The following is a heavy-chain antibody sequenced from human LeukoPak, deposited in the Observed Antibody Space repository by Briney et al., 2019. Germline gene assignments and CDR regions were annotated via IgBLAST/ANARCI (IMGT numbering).Heavy chain of an antibody. CDR3: ARGSVFSDY. D-gene: IGHD3-9*01. Sequence: SETLSLTCAVYGESFSGYYWSWIRQPPGKGLEWIGEINHSGSTNYNPSLKSRVTISVDTSKNQFSLKLSSVTAAGTAVYYCARGSVFSDYWGQGTLVTVSS. J-gene: IGHJ4*02. CDR1: GESFSGYY. V-gene: IGHV4-34*01. CDR2: INHSGST.